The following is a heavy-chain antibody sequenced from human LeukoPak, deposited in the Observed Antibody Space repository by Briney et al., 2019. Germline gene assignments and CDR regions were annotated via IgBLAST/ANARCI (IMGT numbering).Heavy chain of an antibody. CDR3: ATPRLPNDYDILTGYAPLGMDV. CDR1: GYTLTELS. Sequence: GASVKVSCKVSGYTLTELSMHWVRQAPGKGLEWMGGFDPEDGETIYAQKFQGRVTMTEDTSTDTAYMELSSLRSEDTAVYCCATPRLPNDYDILTGYAPLGMDVWGQGTTVTVSS. V-gene: IGHV1-24*01. J-gene: IGHJ6*02. D-gene: IGHD3-9*01. CDR2: FDPEDGET.